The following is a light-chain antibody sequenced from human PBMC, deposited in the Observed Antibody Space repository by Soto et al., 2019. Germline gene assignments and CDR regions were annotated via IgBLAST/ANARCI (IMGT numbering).Light chain of an antibody. Sequence: EIVLTQSPGTLSLSPGERATLSCRASQSVSSSYLAWYQQKPGQAPRLLIYRASSRATGIPDRFSGSGSATDLTITISRLEPEDFEVYYCQQYGSSPWTFGQGTKVDIK. CDR2: RAS. V-gene: IGKV3-20*01. J-gene: IGKJ1*01. CDR3: QQYGSSPWT. CDR1: QSVSSSY.